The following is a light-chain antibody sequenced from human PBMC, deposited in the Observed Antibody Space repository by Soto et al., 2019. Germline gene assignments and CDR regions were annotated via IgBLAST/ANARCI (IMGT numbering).Light chain of an antibody. CDR3: QQYNNWPLVT. CDR2: GAS. V-gene: IGKV3-15*01. CDR1: QSVSTY. Sequence: EIVMTQSPATLSVSPGERATLSCRASQSVSTYLAWYQQKPGQAPRLLIFGASTRATGIPARFSGSGSGSEFTLTISSLQSEDFAVYSCQQYNNWPLVTFCGGNKVEIK. J-gene: IGKJ4*01.